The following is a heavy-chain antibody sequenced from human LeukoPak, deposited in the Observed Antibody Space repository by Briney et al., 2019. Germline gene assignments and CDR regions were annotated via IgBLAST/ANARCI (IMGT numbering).Heavy chain of an antibody. CDR1: GGSISGSSYY. CDR3: GRTVYSYYYYYMDV. CDR2: IYYSGST. J-gene: IGHJ6*03. D-gene: IGHD1-14*01. Sequence: SETLSLTCTVSGGSISGSSYYWGWIRQPPGKGLEWIGSIYYSGSTYYNPSLKSRVTISVDTSKNQFSLKLSSVTAADTAVYYCGRTVYSYYYYYMDVWGKGTTVTVSS. V-gene: IGHV4-39*01.